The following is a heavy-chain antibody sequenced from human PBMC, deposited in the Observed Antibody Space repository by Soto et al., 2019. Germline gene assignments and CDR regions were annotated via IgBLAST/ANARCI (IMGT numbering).Heavy chain of an antibody. D-gene: IGHD3-10*01. V-gene: IGHV1-2*02. J-gene: IGHJ5*02. Sequence: AAVKVSCKASGYTFTRYHMHWVRQAPGQGLEWMGWINPNSGGTNYAQKFQGRVTMTRDTSVSTGYMELSRLRSDDTAVYYCARDRDGSNWFDPWGQGTLVTVSS. CDR1: GYTFTRYH. CDR2: INPNSGGT. CDR3: ARDRDGSNWFDP.